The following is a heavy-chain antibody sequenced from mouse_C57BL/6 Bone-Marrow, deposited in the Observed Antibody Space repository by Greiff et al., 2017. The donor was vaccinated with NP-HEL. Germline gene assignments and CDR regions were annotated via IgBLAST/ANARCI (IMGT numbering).Heavy chain of an antibody. CDR1: GYTFTSYW. CDR3: ARGITTVVAVDY. CDR2: IYPGSGST. V-gene: IGHV1-55*01. D-gene: IGHD1-1*01. J-gene: IGHJ2*01. Sequence: QVQLQQPGAELVKPGASVKMSCKASGYTFTSYWITWVKQRPGQGLEWIGDIYPGSGSTNYNEKFKSKATLTVDTSSSTAYMQLISLTSEDSAVYYCARGITTVVAVDYWGQGTTLTVSS.